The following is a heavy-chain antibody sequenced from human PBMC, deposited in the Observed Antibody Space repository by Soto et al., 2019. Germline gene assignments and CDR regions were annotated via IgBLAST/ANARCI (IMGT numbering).Heavy chain of an antibody. CDR1: GFTFRSNG. D-gene: IGHD3-22*01. CDR3: ARFTGGDSSGYFAY. V-gene: IGHV3-33*01. J-gene: IGHJ4*02. Sequence: QVQLVESGGGVVQPGRSLRLSCAASGFTFRSNGTHWVRQAPGKGLEWVAVIWYDGSREYYADSVKGRFTISRDNSKNTLYLQMNSLRTEDTAVYYCARFTGGDSSGYFAYWGQGTLVTVSS. CDR2: IWYDGSRE.